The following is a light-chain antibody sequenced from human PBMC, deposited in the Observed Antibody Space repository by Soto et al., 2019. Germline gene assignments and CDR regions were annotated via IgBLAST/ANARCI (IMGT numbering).Light chain of an antibody. CDR1: QGISSY. V-gene: IGKV1-9*01. CDR2: AAS. J-gene: IGKJ5*01. CDR3: QQLNSYPIT. Sequence: IQLTQSPSSLSPSVGERVTITCRASQGISSYLAWYQQKPGKAPKLLIYAASTLQSGVPSRFSGSGSGTDFTLTISSLQPEDFATYYCQQLNSYPITFGQGTRLEIK.